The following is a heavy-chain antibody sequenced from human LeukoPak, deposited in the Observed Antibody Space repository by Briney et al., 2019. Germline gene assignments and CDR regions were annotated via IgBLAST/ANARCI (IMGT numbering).Heavy chain of an antibody. J-gene: IGHJ3*02. CDR3: ARARTEGAFDI. CDR2: INPSGGST. V-gene: IGHV1-46*01. CDR1: GYTFTSCY. Sequence: ASVKVSCKASGYTFTSCYMHWVRQAPGQGLEWMGIINPSGGSTSYAQKFQGRVTMTRDTSTSTVYMELSSLRSEDTAVYYCARARTEGAFDIWGQGTMVTVSS. D-gene: IGHD1-14*01.